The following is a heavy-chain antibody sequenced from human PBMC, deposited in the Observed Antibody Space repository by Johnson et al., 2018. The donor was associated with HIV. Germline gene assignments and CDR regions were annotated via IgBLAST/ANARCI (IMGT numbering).Heavy chain of an antibody. D-gene: IGHD3-22*01. CDR1: GFTFDDYG. J-gene: IGHJ3*02. V-gene: IGHV3-20*04. CDR2: INWNGGST. Sequence: VQLVESGGGVLRPGGSLRLSCAASGFTFDDYGMNWVRQAPGKGLEWVSGINWNGGSTGYADSVKGRFTISRDNAKNSLYLQMSSLRAEDTALYFCARDRRHYYDSSGYPEYDAFDIWGQGTMVTVSS. CDR3: ARDRRHYYDSSGYPEYDAFDI.